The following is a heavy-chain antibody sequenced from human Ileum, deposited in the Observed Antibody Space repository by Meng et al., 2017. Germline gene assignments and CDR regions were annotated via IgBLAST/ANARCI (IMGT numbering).Heavy chain of an antibody. Sequence: GESLKISCAASGFTFSTHWMTWVRQAPGKGLVWVSRLNSDGSSTSYADAVKGRFTISRDNDKNTLYLQMNSLRDEDTAVYYCARMREGYFDYWGQGTLVTVSS. J-gene: IGHJ4*02. CDR1: GFTFSTHW. D-gene: IGHD5-24*01. V-gene: IGHV3-74*01. CDR3: ARMREGYFDY. CDR2: LNSDGSST.